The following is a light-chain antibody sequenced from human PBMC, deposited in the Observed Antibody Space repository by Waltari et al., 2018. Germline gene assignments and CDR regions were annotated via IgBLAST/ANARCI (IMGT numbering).Light chain of an antibody. J-gene: IGLJ3*02. CDR3: AAWDNSLGRWV. CDR2: RND. V-gene: IGLV1-47*01. CDR1: SSNIGNNY. Sequence: QSVLTQPPSASGTPGQRVTISCSGISSNIGNNYVFWYQQLPGKAPKLLIYRNDQRPSEVPDRFSASKSVTSASLAIGGLRSEDEAIYHCAAWDNSLGRWVFGEGTKLTVL.